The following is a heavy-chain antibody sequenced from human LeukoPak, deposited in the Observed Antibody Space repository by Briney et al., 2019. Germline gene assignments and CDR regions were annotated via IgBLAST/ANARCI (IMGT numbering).Heavy chain of an antibody. V-gene: IGHV1-18*01. Sequence: ASVKVSCKASGYTFTSYGISWVRQAPGQGLEWMGWISAYNGNTNYARKLQGRVTMTTDTSTSTAYMELRSLRSDDTAVYYCARFPSARRKYYFDYWGQGTLVTVSS. J-gene: IGHJ4*02. CDR1: GYTFTSYG. CDR2: ISAYNGNT. D-gene: IGHD6-6*01. CDR3: ARFPSARRKYYFDY.